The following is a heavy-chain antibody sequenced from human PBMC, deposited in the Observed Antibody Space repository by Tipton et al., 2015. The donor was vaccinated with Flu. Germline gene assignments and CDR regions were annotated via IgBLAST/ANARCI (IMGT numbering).Heavy chain of an antibody. Sequence: GLVKPSETLSLMCTVSGGSISSYYWTWIRQPAGKGLEWIGRIYASGSTNYNPSFTSRVTMSVDTSKNQFSLKLSSVTAADTAVYYCARYNRVGGLDYWGQGTLATVSS. J-gene: IGHJ4*02. CDR3: ARYNRVGGLDY. D-gene: IGHD1-14*01. CDR2: IYASGST. V-gene: IGHV4-4*07. CDR1: GGSISSYY.